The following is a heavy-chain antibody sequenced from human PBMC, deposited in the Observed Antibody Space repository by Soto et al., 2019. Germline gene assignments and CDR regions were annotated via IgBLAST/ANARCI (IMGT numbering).Heavy chain of an antibody. D-gene: IGHD6-19*01. Sequence: GGSLRLSCTASGFTFGDYAMSWFRQAPGKGLEWVGFIRSKAYCGTTEYAASVKGRFTISIDDSKSIADLQLNSLKTEVTAVYSCTRDPPPVIAVAGTPRSFDYWGQGTLVTVSS. CDR2: IRSKAYCGTT. J-gene: IGHJ4*02. V-gene: IGHV3-49*03. CDR3: TRDPPPVIAVAGTPRSFDY. CDR1: GFTFGDYA.